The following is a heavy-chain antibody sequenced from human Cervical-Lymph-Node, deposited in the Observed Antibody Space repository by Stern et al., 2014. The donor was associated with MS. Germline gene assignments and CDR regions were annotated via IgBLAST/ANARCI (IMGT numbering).Heavy chain of an antibody. CDR2: IWYDGSNK. Sequence: QVQLVQSGGGVVQPGRSLRLSCAASGFTFSSYGMHWVRQAPGKGLEWVAVIWYDGSNKYYADSVKGRFTISRDNSKNTLYLQMNSLRAEDTAVYYCARSSPLPQYFDYWGQGTLVTVSS. CDR1: GFTFSSYG. V-gene: IGHV3-33*01. D-gene: IGHD2-2*01. CDR3: ARSSPLPQYFDY. J-gene: IGHJ4*02.